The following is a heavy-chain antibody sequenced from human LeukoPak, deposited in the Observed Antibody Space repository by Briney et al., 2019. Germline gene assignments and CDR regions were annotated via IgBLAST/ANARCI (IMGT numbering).Heavy chain of an antibody. CDR3: ARAYCSGGSRYYYFDY. V-gene: IGHV1-2*02. J-gene: IGHJ4*02. CDR1: GYTFTGYY. D-gene: IGHD2-15*01. Sequence: ASVKVSCKASGYTFTGYYMHWVRQAPGQGLEWMGWINPNSGGTNYAQKFQGRVAMTRDTSISTAYMELSRLRSDDTAVYYCARAYCSGGSRYYYFDYWGQGTLVTVSS. CDR2: INPNSGGT.